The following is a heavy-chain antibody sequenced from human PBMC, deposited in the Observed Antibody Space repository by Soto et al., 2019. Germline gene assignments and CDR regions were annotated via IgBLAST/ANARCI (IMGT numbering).Heavy chain of an antibody. Sequence: HPGGSLRLSCAASGFTFDDYAMHWVRQAPGKGLEWVSGISWNSGSIGYADSVKGRFTISRDNAKNSLYLQMNSLRAEDTALYYCAKGGSTFPNTEADAFDIWGQGTMVTVSS. CDR2: ISWNSGSI. CDR1: GFTFDDYA. V-gene: IGHV3-9*01. J-gene: IGHJ3*02. D-gene: IGHD1-26*01. CDR3: AKGGSTFPNTEADAFDI.